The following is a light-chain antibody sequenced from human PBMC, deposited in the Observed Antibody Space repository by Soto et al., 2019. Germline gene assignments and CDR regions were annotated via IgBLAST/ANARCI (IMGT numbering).Light chain of an antibody. CDR1: QSISSY. Sequence: DIQMTQSPSSLSASVGDRVTITCRASQSISSYLNWYQQKPGKAPKLLIYAASSLQSGVPSRFSGSGSGTDLTLTISRLQTEEFATYYYKQSYSNPLTVGGGTNVEIK. CDR3: KQSYSNPLT. V-gene: IGKV1-39*01. CDR2: AAS. J-gene: IGKJ4*01.